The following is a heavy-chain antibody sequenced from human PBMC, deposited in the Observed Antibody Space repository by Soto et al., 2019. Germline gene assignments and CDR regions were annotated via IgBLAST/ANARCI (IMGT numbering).Heavy chain of an antibody. D-gene: IGHD3-10*01. J-gene: IGHJ5*02. CDR2: ILYTGYT. V-gene: IGHV4-59*01. CDR1: GGSISDYY. CDR3: ARESGAWFGALLPHGWFDP. Sequence: SETLSLTCTVSGGSISDYYWSWIRQPPGKGLEWIGYILYTGYTNYNPSLKSRITISIDTSRNQFSLRLSSVTAADTAVYYCARESGAWFGALLPHGWFDPWSPGTLVTVSS.